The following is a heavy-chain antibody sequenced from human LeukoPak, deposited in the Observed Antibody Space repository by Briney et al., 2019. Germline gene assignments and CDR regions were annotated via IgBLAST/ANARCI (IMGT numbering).Heavy chain of an antibody. CDR1: GGSFGGYY. V-gene: IGHV4-34*01. CDR2: INHSGST. J-gene: IGHJ4*02. D-gene: IGHD1-14*01. CDR3: ARGHKSLRTYYFDY. Sequence: PSETLSLTCAVYGGSFGGYYWSWVRQPPGKGLEWIGEINHSGSTNYSPSLKSRVTISVDTSKNQFSLKLSSVTAADTAVYYCARGHKSLRTYYFDYWGQGTLVTVSS.